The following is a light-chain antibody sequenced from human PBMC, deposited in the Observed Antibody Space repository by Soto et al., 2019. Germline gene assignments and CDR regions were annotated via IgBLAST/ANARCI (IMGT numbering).Light chain of an antibody. CDR1: QSISNY. Sequence: DIQMTQSPYSLSASVGDRVTITCRASQSISNYLNWYQQKPGKAPRLLIHAASSLQSGVPSRFSGSGSGTDITLTISSLQPEDFAIYYCQQSYNAPRTFGGGTKVDIK. V-gene: IGKV1-39*01. CDR3: QQSYNAPRT. CDR2: AAS. J-gene: IGKJ4*02.